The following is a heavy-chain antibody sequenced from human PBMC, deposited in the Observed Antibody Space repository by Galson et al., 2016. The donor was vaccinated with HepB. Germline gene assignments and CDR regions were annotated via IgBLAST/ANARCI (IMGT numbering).Heavy chain of an antibody. Sequence: SLRLSCAVSGFTFPMHWMDWVRQAPGKGLVWVSRIRSDGSYITYADSVKGRFTISSDNAKNTLYLQMNSLRAEDTATYYCTINHGYWGQGTLVTVSS. CDR3: TINHGY. J-gene: IGHJ4*02. CDR1: GFTFPMHW. V-gene: IGHV3-74*01. CDR2: IRSDGSYI.